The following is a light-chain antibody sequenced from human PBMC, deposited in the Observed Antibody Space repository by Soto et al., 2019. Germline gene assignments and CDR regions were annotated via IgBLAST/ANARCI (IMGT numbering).Light chain of an antibody. CDR1: NIETKT. CDR3: QVWDIVTSRRI. Sequence: SYELTQPPSVSVAPGQTASLACGGDNIETKTVHWYQQRPGQAPVLVVYDDRDRPSGIPERFSGSNSGHTATLTISRVEAGDEADYYCQVWDIVTSRRIFGGGTQLNVL. V-gene: IGLV3-21*02. CDR2: DDR. J-gene: IGLJ7*01.